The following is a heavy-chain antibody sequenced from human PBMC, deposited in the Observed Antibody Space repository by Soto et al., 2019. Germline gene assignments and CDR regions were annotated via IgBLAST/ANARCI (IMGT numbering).Heavy chain of an antibody. J-gene: IGHJ3*02. V-gene: IGHV3-23*01. CDR1: GFPFDNYA. CDR2: ISGGSPKE. Sequence: HPGGSLRLSCEASGFPFDNYAMSWVRQAPGKGLEWVSAISGGSPKEFYAESVKGRFTISRDNSKNTLFLEMNSLRADDAALYYCATWHLREHAYDIWGQGTMVTVSS. CDR3: ATWHLREHAYDI. D-gene: IGHD5-12*01.